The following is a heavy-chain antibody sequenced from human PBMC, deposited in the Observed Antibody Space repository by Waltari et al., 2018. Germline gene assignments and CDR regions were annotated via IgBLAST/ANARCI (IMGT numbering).Heavy chain of an antibody. CDR1: GYSISNGYY. V-gene: IGHV4-38-2*01. Sequence: QVQLQESGPGLVKPSETLSPTCAVSGYSISNGYYWSWIRQPPGKGLEWIGGIYHTGTTYYNASLKSRVTISVDTSKNQFSLNLSFVTAADTALYFCARGGSGSYMGSFDIWGQGPMVAVSS. J-gene: IGHJ3*02. D-gene: IGHD1-26*01. CDR2: IYHTGTT. CDR3: ARGGSGSYMGSFDI.